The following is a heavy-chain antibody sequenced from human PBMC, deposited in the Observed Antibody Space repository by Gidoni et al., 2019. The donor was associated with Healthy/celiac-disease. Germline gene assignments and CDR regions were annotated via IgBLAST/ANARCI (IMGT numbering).Heavy chain of an antibody. CDR1: GYTFTSDD. CDR3: ARGQWLGL. V-gene: IGHV1-8*01. CDR2: MNPSSGNT. D-gene: IGHD6-19*01. J-gene: IGHJ4*02. Sequence: QVQLVQSGAEVKQPGASVKVSCKASGYTFTSDDIHWVRQASGQGLEWMGWMNPSSGNTGYEQKFRGKFTMTRDTSISTAYMELSSLTSEDSAVYFCARGQWLGLWGQGTLVTVSS.